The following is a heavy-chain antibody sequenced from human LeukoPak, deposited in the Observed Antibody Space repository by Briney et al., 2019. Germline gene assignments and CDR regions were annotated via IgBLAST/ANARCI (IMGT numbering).Heavy chain of an antibody. D-gene: IGHD3-3*01. CDR3: ARDARRFLEWLFPEIPYYYMDV. CDR2: ISYDGSNK. V-gene: IGHV3-30-3*01. Sequence: GGSLRLSCAASGFTFSSYAMHWVRQAPGKGLEWVAVISYDGSNKYYADSVKGRFTISRDNSKNTLYLQMNSLRAEDTAVYYCARDARRFLEWLFPEIPYYYMDVWGKGTTVTVSS. CDR1: GFTFSSYA. J-gene: IGHJ6*03.